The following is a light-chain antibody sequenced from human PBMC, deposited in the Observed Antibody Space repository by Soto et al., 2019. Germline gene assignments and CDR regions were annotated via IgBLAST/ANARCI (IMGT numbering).Light chain of an antibody. J-gene: IGLJ2*01. V-gene: IGLV2-14*01. CDR1: SSDIGAYNY. CDR3: SSYTTSSTFD. CDR2: DVS. Sequence: QSVLTQPASVSGSPGQSITISCTGTSSDIGAYNYVSWYQQHPGKAPKLMIYDVSNRPSGVSNRFSGSKSGNTASLTISGLQADDEADYYCSSYTTSSTFDFGGGTKVTVL.